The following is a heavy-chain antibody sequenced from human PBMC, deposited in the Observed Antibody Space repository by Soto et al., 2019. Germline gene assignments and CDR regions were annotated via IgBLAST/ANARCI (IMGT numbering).Heavy chain of an antibody. CDR3: ARSIVVVTALDY. V-gene: IGHV1-3*05. CDR2: INAGNGNT. D-gene: IGHD2-21*02. CDR1: GYTFTSYA. Sequence: QVQLVQSGAEEKKPGASVKVSCKASGYTFTSYAMHWVRQAPGQRLEWMGWINAGNGNTKYSQKFQGRXXIXRXISASTAYMELSSLRSEDTAVYYCARSIVVVTALDYWGQGTLVTVSS. J-gene: IGHJ4*02.